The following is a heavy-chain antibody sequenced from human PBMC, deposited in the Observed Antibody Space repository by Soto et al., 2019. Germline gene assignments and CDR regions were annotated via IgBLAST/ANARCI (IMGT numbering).Heavy chain of an antibody. J-gene: IGHJ4*02. CDR1: GSTFSSYA. CDR3: AKAHKKDDFWSGLVHPTDYFDY. D-gene: IGHD3-3*01. CDR2: ISGSGGST. V-gene: IGHV3-23*01. Sequence: PGGSLRLSCAASGSTFSSYAMSWVRQAPGKGLEWVSAISGSGGSTYYADSVKGRFTISRDNSKNTLYLQMNSLRAEDTAVYYCAKAHKKDDFWSGLVHPTDYFDYWGQGTLVTVSS.